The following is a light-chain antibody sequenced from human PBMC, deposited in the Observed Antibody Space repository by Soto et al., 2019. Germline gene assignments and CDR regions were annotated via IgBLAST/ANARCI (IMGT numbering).Light chain of an antibody. CDR1: SSNIGNFY. CDR2: KNN. J-gene: IGLJ7*01. Sequence: QSVLTQPPSASGTPGQRVPISCSGSSSNIGNFYVYWYQQLPGTAPKLLIYKNNQRPLGVPDRFSGSKSGTSASLAISGLRSEDEADYYCAAWDDSLSGPGVFGGGTQLTVL. CDR3: AAWDDSLSGPGV. V-gene: IGLV1-47*01.